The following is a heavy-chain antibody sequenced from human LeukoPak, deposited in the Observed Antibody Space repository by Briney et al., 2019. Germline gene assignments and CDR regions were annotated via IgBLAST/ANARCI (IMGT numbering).Heavy chain of an antibody. CDR3: ARSEDIVVVPAAITLDY. V-gene: IGHV1-69*05. D-gene: IGHD2-2*01. J-gene: IGHJ4*02. CDR2: IIPIFGTA. CDR1: GGTFSSYA. Sequence: SVKVSCKASGGTFSSYAISWVRQAPGQGLEWMGGIIPIFGTANYAQKFQGRVTITTDESTSTAYMELSSLRSEDTAVYYCARSEDIVVVPAAITLDYWGQGTLVTVSS.